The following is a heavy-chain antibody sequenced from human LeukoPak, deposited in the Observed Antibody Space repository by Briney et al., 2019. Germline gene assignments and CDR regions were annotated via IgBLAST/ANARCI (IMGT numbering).Heavy chain of an antibody. J-gene: IGHJ5*01. D-gene: IGHD1-26*01. CDR1: GYSFTGYY. CDR2: INPSGGST. CDR3: ARQGRVGNNYFDS. V-gene: IGHV1-46*01. Sequence: ASVKVSCKASGYSFTGYYMHWVRQAPGQGLEWMGIINPSGGSTSYAQKFQVRVTMTRDMSPSTVYMELSSLRSEDTAVYYCARQGRVGNNYFDSWGQGILVTVSP.